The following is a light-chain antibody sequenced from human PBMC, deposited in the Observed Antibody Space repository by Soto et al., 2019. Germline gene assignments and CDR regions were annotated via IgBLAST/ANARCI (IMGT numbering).Light chain of an antibody. J-gene: IGLJ1*01. V-gene: IGLV2-11*01. CDR3: FSFAASSSYV. CDR1: SSDVGRYDY. CDR2: DVT. Sequence: QSALTQPRSLSGSPGQSITISCTGTSSDVGRYDYVSWYQQHPGDAPKLIISDVTDRPSGVPDRFSGSKSGNTASLTISGLRAEDEADYFCFSFAASSSYVFGSGTKLTVL.